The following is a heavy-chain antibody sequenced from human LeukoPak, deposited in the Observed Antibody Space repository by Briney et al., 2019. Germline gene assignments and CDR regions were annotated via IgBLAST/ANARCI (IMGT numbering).Heavy chain of an antibody. V-gene: IGHV3-23*01. D-gene: IGHD3-22*01. J-gene: IGHJ4*02. CDR2: ISGSGGST. CDR1: GFTFSSYG. CDR3: ARAMGYYYDSSGYYGY. Sequence: GGSLRLSCAASGFTFSSYGMSWVRQAPGKGLEWVSAISGSGGSTYYADSVKGRFTISRDNAKNSLSLQMNSLRAEDTAVYYCARAMGYYYDSSGYYGYWGQGTLVTVSS.